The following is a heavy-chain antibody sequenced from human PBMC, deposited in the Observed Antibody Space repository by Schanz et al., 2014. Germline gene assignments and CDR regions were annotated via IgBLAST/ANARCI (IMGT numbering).Heavy chain of an antibody. Sequence: EVHLVESGGGLVQPGGSLRLSCAASGITFSSHSFNWVRQAPGKGLEWISYITYNGGTIYYADSVKGRFTISRDNAKNSLYLEMNSLRAEDTALYYCARDRMNADLDYWGQGTLXTVSS. J-gene: IGHJ4*02. CDR3: ARDRMNADLDY. CDR2: ITYNGGTI. D-gene: IGHD1-1*01. CDR1: GITFSSHS. V-gene: IGHV3-48*01.